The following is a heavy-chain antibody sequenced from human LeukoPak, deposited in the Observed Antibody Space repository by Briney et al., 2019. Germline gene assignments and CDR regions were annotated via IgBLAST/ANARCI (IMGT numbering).Heavy chain of an antibody. V-gene: IGHV1-2*02. J-gene: IGHJ5*02. Sequence: GASVKVSCKASGYTFTGYYMHWVRQAPGQVLVWMGWINPNSGGTNYAQKFQGRVTMTRDTSISTAYMELSRLRSDDTAVYYCASNSGSTGLPGFDPWGQGTLVTVSS. D-gene: IGHD1-26*01. CDR3: ASNSGSTGLPGFDP. CDR2: INPNSGGT. CDR1: GYTFTGYY.